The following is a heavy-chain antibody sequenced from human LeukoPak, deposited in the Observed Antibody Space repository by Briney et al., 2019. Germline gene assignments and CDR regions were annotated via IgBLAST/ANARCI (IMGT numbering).Heavy chain of an antibody. CDR3: ARDHLSGIRYFDWLPTLHAFDI. D-gene: IGHD3-9*01. J-gene: IGHJ3*02. CDR1: GFTFSSYT. CDR2: ISSGSSYI. V-gene: IGHV3-21*01. Sequence: GGSLRLSCAASGFTFSSYTMNWVRQAPGKGLEWVSIISSGSSYIHYADSVKGRFTISRDNAKNSLYLQMNSLRAEDTAVYYCARDHLSGIRYFDWLPTLHAFDIWGQGTMVTVSS.